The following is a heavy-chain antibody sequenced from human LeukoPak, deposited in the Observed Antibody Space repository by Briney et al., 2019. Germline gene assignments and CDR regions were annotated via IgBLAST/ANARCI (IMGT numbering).Heavy chain of an antibody. CDR3: ARASGDYLWRTFDL. V-gene: IGHV4-61*02. Sequence: PSETLSLTCTVSGGSISSGNYYWTWIRQPAGKGLEWIGRIYTSGSTNYNPSLESRVTISLDTSKNQFSLNLSSVTAADTAVYYCARASGDYLWRTFDLWGQGTMVTVSS. J-gene: IGHJ3*01. CDR2: IYTSGST. D-gene: IGHD4-17*01. CDR1: GGSISSGNYY.